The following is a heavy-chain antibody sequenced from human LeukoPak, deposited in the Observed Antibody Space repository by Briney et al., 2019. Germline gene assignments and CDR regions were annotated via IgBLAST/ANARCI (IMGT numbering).Heavy chain of an antibody. CDR1: KLVFSNQA. CDR2: ISSSRSYI. D-gene: IGHD2-21*01. J-gene: IGHJ6*02. Sequence: GGSLRLSWVASKLVFSNQARIWVRQAPGKGREWVSFISSSRSYIYYPDSVKGRFTISRDNAKNSLYLQMNSLRAEDTAVYYCARDRLLFRDYYGMDVWGQGTTVTVSS. CDR3: ARDRLLFRDYYGMDV. V-gene: IGHV3-21*01.